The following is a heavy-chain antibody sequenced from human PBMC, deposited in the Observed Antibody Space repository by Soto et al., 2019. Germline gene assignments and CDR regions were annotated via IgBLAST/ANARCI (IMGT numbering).Heavy chain of an antibody. CDR3: VWECYGMARVTLGY. V-gene: IGHV3-23*01. J-gene: IGHJ4*02. D-gene: IGHD1-26*01. CDR1: GFTFSSYA. CDR2: ISGSGGST. Sequence: PGGSLRLSCAASGFTFSSYAMSWVRQAPGKGLEWVSAISGSGGSTYYADSVKGRFTISRDNSKNTLYLQMNSLRTEDTAAYYCVWECYGMARVTLGYWGQGTLVTVSS.